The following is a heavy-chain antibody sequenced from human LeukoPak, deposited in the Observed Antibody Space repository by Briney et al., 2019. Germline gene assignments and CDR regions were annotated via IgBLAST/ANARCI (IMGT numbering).Heavy chain of an antibody. V-gene: IGHV3-30*03. D-gene: IGHD5-12*01. CDR1: GLTFSTYG. Sequence: GGSLRLSCVASGLTFSTYGMHWVRQAPGKGLEWVAVMSHDGGIEKYADSVKGRFTISRDNSKKMLYLQMNSLRSEDAAVYYCARAKIIEAITHMDVWGQGTTVTVSS. CDR3: ARAKIIEAITHMDV. CDR2: MSHDGGIE. J-gene: IGHJ6*02.